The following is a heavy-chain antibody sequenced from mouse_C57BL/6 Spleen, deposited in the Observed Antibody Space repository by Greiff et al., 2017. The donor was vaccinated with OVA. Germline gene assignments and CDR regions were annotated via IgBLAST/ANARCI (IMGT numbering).Heavy chain of an antibody. CDR3: ARRGSNPYWYFDV. D-gene: IGHD2-5*01. J-gene: IGHJ1*03. CDR1: GYSITSGYY. Sequence: EVQLQESGPGLVKPSQSLSLTCSVTGYSITSGYYWNWIRQFPGNKLEWMGYISYDGSNNYNPSLKNRISITRDTSKNQFFLKLNSVTTEDTATYYCARRGSNPYWYFDVWGTGTTVTVSS. CDR2: ISYDGSN. V-gene: IGHV3-6*01.